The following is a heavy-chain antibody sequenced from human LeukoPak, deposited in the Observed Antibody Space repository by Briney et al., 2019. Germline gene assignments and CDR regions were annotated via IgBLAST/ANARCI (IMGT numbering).Heavy chain of an antibody. CDR3: VRHANNFLRDYFDY. J-gene: IGHJ4*02. D-gene: IGHD1-20*01. Sequence: PSETLSLTCSVSGGSTSGYHWSWIRQPPGKGLEWVAYIHYTGKTDYNPSLKSRVIISVDTSKNQLSLRLTSVTAADTAVYYCVRHANNFLRDYFDYWGQGMLVTVSS. V-gene: IGHV4-59*08. CDR1: GGSTSGYH. CDR2: IHYTGKT.